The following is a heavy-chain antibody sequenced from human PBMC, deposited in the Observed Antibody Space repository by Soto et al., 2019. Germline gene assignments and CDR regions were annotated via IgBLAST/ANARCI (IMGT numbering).Heavy chain of an antibody. J-gene: IGHJ4*02. CDR2: IWYDGSNK. CDR3: ARDRDFWSGYPLGPFDY. Sequence: GGSLRLSCAASGFTFSSYGMHWVRQAPGKGLEWVAVIWYDGSNKYYADSVKGRFTISRDNSKNTLYLQMNSLRAEDTAVYYCARDRDFWSGYPLGPFDYWGQGTLVTVSS. V-gene: IGHV3-33*01. D-gene: IGHD3-3*01. CDR1: GFTFSSYG.